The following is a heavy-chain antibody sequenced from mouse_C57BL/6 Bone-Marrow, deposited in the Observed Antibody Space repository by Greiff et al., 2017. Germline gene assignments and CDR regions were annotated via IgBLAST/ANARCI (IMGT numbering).Heavy chain of an antibody. Sequence: QVQLKQSGPELVKPGASVKISCKASGYAFSSSWMNWVKQRPGKGLEWIGRIYPGDGDTNYNGKFKGKATLTADKSSSTAYMQLSSLTSEDSAVYFCARKGRNSNPLDYWGQGTTLTVSS. CDR2: IYPGDGDT. D-gene: IGHD2-5*01. CDR3: ARKGRNSNPLDY. CDR1: GYAFSSSW. J-gene: IGHJ2*01. V-gene: IGHV1-82*01.